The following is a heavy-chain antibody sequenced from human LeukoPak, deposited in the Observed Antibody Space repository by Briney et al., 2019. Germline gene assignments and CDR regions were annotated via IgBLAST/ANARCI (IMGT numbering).Heavy chain of an antibody. CDR3: ARDVGPNTNDY. D-gene: IGHD1-26*01. V-gene: IGHV3-7*01. J-gene: IGHJ4*02. CDR2: IKEDGRAE. CDR1: GFTLSTSW. Sequence: PGGTLRLSCAASGFTLSTSWMSWVCQAPEKGLEWVGCIKEDGRAEYYVDSVKGRFTISRDNARNSLYLQMHSLRVDDTGVYYCARDVGPNTNDYWGQGTLVTVSS.